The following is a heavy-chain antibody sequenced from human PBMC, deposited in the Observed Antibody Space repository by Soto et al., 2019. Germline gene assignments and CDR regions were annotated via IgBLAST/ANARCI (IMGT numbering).Heavy chain of an antibody. CDR2: ISSSSSYI. D-gene: IGHD2-15*01. V-gene: IGHV3-21*01. CDR3: ARDFRLRLGYCSGGSCRGAFDI. J-gene: IGHJ3*02. Sequence: GGFLRLSCAASGFTFSSYSMNWVRQAPGKGLEWVSSISSSSSYIYYADSAKGRFTISRDNAKNSLYLQMNSLRAEDTAVYYCARDFRLRLGYCSGGSCRGAFDIWGQGTMVT. CDR1: GFTFSSYS.